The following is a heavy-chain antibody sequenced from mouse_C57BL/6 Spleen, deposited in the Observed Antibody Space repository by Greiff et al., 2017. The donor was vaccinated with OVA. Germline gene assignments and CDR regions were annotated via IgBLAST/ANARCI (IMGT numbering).Heavy chain of an antibody. CDR2: IDPSDSYT. CDR1: GYTFTSYW. CDR3: ARGMTAVVATDAMDY. J-gene: IGHJ4*01. D-gene: IGHD1-1*01. Sequence: QVQLKQPGAELVRPGTSVKLSCKASGYTFTSYWMHWVKQRPGQGLEWIGVIDPSDSYTNYNQKFKGKATLTVDTSSSTAYMQLSSLTSEDSAVYYCARGMTAVVATDAMDYWGQGTSVTVSS. V-gene: IGHV1-59*01.